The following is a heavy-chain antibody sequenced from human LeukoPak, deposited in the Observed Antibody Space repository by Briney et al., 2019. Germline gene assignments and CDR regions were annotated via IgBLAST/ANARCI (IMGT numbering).Heavy chain of an antibody. D-gene: IGHD3-10*02. CDR3: AKPSGRVRGWYFDL. V-gene: IGHV3-23*01. Sequence: GESLRLSCTASGFTFSNFWMGWVRQAPGKGLEWVSSISGGDVSTSYADSVKGRFTISRDSSKNTLYLEMDSLRAEDTAVYYCAKPSGRVRGWYFDLWGRGALVTVSS. CDR2: ISGGDVST. J-gene: IGHJ2*01. CDR1: GFTFSNFW.